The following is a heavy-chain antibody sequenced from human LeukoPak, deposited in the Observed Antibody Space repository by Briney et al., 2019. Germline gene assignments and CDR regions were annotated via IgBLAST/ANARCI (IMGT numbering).Heavy chain of an antibody. Sequence: GGSLRLSCAASGFTFSSYGMHWVRQAPGKGLEYVSAISSNGGSTYYANSVKGRFTISRDNPKNTLYLQMGSLRAEGMAVYYCARGFRGSPMAPTDYWGQGTLVTVSS. CDR2: ISSNGGST. D-gene: IGHD1-26*01. CDR1: GFTFSSYG. J-gene: IGHJ4*02. V-gene: IGHV3-64*01. CDR3: ARGFRGSPMAPTDY.